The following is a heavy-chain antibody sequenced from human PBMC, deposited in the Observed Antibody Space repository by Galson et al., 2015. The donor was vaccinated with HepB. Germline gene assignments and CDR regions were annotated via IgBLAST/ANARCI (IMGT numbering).Heavy chain of an antibody. Sequence: SLRLSCAASGFTFSDYYMSWIRQAPGKGLEWVSYISSSGSTIYYADSVKGRFTISRDNAKNSLYLQMNSLRAEDTAVYYCARDGGYCTGGVCFWYYYYMDVWGKGTTVTVSS. CDR1: GFTFSDYY. J-gene: IGHJ6*03. CDR2: ISSSGSTI. CDR3: ARDGGYCTGGVCFWYYYYMDV. D-gene: IGHD2-8*02. V-gene: IGHV3-11*01.